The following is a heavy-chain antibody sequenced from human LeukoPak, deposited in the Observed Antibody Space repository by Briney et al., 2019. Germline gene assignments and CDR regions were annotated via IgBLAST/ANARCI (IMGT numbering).Heavy chain of an antibody. CDR2: IYYSGST. CDR1: GGSISSSSYY. J-gene: IGHJ3*02. CDR3: ARAYDSSSDSAFDI. Sequence: SETLSLTCTVSGGSISSSSYYWGWIRQPPGKGLEWIGSIYYSGSTYYNPSLKSRVTISVDTSKNQFSLKLSSVTAADTAVYYCARAYDSSSDSAFDIWGQGTMVTVSS. D-gene: IGHD3-22*01. V-gene: IGHV4-39*07.